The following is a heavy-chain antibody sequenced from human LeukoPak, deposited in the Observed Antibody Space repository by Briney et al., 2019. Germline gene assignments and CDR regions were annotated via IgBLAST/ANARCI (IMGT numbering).Heavy chain of an antibody. Sequence: SGGSLRLSCAASGFTFSNYAMSWVRQSPGKGLEWVSAIVGSGDTTYYPDSVRGRFTISRDNSKNTLHLQMNSLSAEDTAIYYCAKIAYEDNYYFDYWGQGTLVTVSS. J-gene: IGHJ4*02. V-gene: IGHV3-23*01. D-gene: IGHD5-12*01. CDR3: AKIAYEDNYYFDY. CDR2: IVGSGDTT. CDR1: GFTFSNYA.